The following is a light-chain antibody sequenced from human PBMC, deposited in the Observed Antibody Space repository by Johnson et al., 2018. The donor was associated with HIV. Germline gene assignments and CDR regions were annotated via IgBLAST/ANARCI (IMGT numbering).Light chain of an antibody. Sequence: SVLTQPPSVSAAPAQKATISCSGSSSNIGNNYVSWYQQLPGTAPKLLIYDNNKRPSGSPDRFSGSKSGTKATLAITEARTGDAADYYCGTWDSGLSAGVFGTGAKVTVL. V-gene: IGLV1-51*01. CDR2: DNN. J-gene: IGLJ1*01. CDR1: SSNIGNNY. CDR3: GTWDSGLSAGV.